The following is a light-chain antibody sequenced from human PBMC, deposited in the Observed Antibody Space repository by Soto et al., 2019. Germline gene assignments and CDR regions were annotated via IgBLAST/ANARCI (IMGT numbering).Light chain of an antibody. V-gene: IGLV2-14*01. CDR1: SSDVGGYNY. J-gene: IGLJ2*01. CDR2: DVS. CDR3: SSYTSSSTPLVV. Sequence: QLVLTQPASVSGSPGQSITISCTGTSSDVGGYNYVSWYQQHPGKDPKLMIYDVSNRPSGVSNRFSGSKSGNTASLTISGLQAEDEADYYCSSYTSSSTPLVVFGGGTKVTVL.